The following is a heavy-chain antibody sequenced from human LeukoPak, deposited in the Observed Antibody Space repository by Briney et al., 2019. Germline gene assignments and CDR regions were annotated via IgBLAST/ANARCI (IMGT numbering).Heavy chain of an antibody. CDR3: TRTGYSSRWAIDN. V-gene: IGHV5-51*01. CDR2: IYPGDSDT. J-gene: IGHJ4*02. D-gene: IGHD6-13*01. Sequence: GESLKISCNGSGYSFTNYWIGWVRQMPGKGLEWMGIIYPGDSDTRHSPSFQGQVTISADKSISTAYLQWSSLKASDTAMYYCTRTGYSSRWAIDNWGQGTLVTVSS. CDR1: GYSFTNYW.